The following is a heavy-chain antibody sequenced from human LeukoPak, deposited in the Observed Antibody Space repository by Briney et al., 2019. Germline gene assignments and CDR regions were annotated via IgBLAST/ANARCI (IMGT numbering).Heavy chain of an antibody. CDR2: IYYSGST. V-gene: IGHV4-59*01. CDR3: ARDRVDGGSLNCFDP. Sequence: SETLSLTCTVSGGSISSYYWSWIRQPPGKGLECIGYIYYSGSTNYNPSLKSRVTMSVDTSKNQFSLKLSSVTAADTAVYYCARDRVDGGSLNCFDPWGQGTLVTVSS. D-gene: IGHD1-26*01. CDR1: GGSISSYY. J-gene: IGHJ5*02.